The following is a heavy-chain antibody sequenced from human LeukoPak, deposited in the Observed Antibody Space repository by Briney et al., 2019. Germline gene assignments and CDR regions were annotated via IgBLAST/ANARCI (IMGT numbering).Heavy chain of an antibody. CDR2: IYYSGNT. J-gene: IGHJ4*02. V-gene: IGHV4-59*08. Sequence: QASETLSLTCTVSGGSISSYYWSWIRQPPGKGLEWIGYIYYSGNTNYNPSLKSRVTISVDTSKNQFSLKLSSMTAADTAVYYCARSWSSSLPFGYWGQGTLVTVSS. D-gene: IGHD6-13*01. CDR3: ARSWSSSLPFGY. CDR1: GGSISSYY.